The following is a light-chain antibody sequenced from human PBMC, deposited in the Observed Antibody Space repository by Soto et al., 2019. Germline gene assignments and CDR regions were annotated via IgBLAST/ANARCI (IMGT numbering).Light chain of an antibody. CDR2: DAS. Sequence: EIVLTQSPATLSLSPGERATLSCRASQSVSNYLAWYQQKPGQAPRLLISDASNRATGIPARFSGGGSGTDFTLTISSLEPEDSGVYYCQQRWRWPANTFGQGTRLEIK. CDR1: QSVSNY. V-gene: IGKV3-11*01. J-gene: IGKJ5*01. CDR3: QQRWRWPANT.